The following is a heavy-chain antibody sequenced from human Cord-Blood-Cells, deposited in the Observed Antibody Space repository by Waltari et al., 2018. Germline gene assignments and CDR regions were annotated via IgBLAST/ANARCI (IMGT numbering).Heavy chain of an antibody. CDR3: ARSPYDILTGYYRFFDY. J-gene: IGHJ4*02. D-gene: IGHD3-9*01. CDR1: AYPFTSHD. V-gene: IGHV1-8*01. CDR2: MNPNSGNT. Sequence: QVQLVQSGAEVKKPGASVKVSCNASAYPFTSHDTNWVRTATGQGLEWMGWMNPNSGNTGYAQKFQGRVTITRNTSISTAYMELSSLRSEDTAVYYCARSPYDILTGYYRFFDYWGQGTLVTVSS.